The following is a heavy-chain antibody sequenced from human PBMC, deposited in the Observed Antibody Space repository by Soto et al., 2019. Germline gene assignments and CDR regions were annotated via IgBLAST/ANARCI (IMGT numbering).Heavy chain of an antibody. CDR2: IIPIFGTA. CDR1: GGTFSSYA. V-gene: IGHV1-69*13. J-gene: IGHJ5*02. D-gene: IGHD5-12*01. Sequence: SVKVSFKASGGTFSSYAISWVRQAPGQGLEWMGGIIPIFGTANYAQKFQGRVTITADESTSTAYMELSSLRSEDTAVYYCARDPPHSGYDSPSWGQGTLVTVSS. CDR3: ARDPPHSGYDSPS.